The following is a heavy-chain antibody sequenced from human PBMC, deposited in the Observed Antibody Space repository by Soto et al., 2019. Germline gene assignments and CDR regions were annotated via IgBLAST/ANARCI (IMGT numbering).Heavy chain of an antibody. Sequence: GGSLRLSCAASGFTFSDYYMSWIRQAPGKGLEWVSYISSSSSYTNYADSVKGRFTISRDNAKNSLYLQMNSLRAEDTAVYYCARDLIGSWPRGYGMDVWGQGTTVTVSS. CDR1: GFTFSDYY. J-gene: IGHJ6*02. CDR3: ARDLIGSWPRGYGMDV. D-gene: IGHD2-15*01. V-gene: IGHV3-11*06. CDR2: ISSSSSYT.